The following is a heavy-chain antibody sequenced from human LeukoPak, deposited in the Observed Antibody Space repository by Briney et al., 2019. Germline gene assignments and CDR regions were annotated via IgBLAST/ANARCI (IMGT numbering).Heavy chain of an antibody. V-gene: IGHV5-51*01. D-gene: IGHD2-15*01. Sequence: GESLKISCKGSGYSFTSYWIGWVRQMPGKGLEWMGIIYPGDPDTRYSPSFQGQVTISADKSISTAYLQWSSLKASDTAMYYCARHGPIYCSGGSCYRGEGNYYYMDVWGKGATVTVSS. CDR2: IYPGDPDT. CDR1: GYSFTSYW. J-gene: IGHJ6*03. CDR3: ARHGPIYCSGGSCYRGEGNYYYMDV.